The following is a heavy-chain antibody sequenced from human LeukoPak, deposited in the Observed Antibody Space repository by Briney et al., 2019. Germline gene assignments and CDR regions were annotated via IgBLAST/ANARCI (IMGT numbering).Heavy chain of an antibody. D-gene: IGHD3-10*01. CDR2: INAGNGNT. CDR3: ARDTHYGSGSLDY. Sequence: ASVKVSCEASGYTFTSYAMHWVRQAPGQRLEWMGWINAGNGNTKYSQKFQGRVTITRDTSASTAYMELSSLRSEDTAVYYCARDTHYGSGSLDYWGQGTLVTVSS. CDR1: GYTFTSYA. V-gene: IGHV1-3*01. J-gene: IGHJ4*02.